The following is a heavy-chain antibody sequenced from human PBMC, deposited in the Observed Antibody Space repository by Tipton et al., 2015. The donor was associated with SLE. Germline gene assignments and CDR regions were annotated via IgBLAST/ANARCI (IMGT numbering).Heavy chain of an antibody. Sequence: SLRLSCAVSGFTFNNYAMHWVRQAPGKGLEWVSLIYSGGSTYYADSVKGRFTVSREISNNTLYLQMNSLRPEDTAVYYCARGPVAGTSIYFDYWGQGALVTVSS. V-gene: IGHV3-23*03. CDR2: IYSGGST. CDR1: GFTFNNYA. D-gene: IGHD6-19*01. CDR3: ARGPVAGTSIYFDY. J-gene: IGHJ4*02.